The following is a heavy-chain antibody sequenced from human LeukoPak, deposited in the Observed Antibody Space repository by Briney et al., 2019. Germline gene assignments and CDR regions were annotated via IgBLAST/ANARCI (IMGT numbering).Heavy chain of an antibody. Sequence: ASVKVSCKASGYTFTGYYIHWVRQAPGQGLEWMGWLNPNSGGTNFAQRFQGRVTLTGDPSISSAYMELRRLTSDDTVVYFCARLWNTGYIIYFDSWGQGTPVTVSS. V-gene: IGHV1-2*02. D-gene: IGHD5-12*01. J-gene: IGHJ4*02. CDR2: LNPNSGGT. CDR3: ARLWNTGYIIYFDS. CDR1: GYTFTGYY.